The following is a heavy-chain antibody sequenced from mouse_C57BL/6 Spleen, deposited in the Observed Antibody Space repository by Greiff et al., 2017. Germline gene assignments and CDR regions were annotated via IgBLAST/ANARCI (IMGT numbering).Heavy chain of an antibody. D-gene: IGHD1-1*01. CDR1: GYTFTSYW. V-gene: IGHV1-64*01. CDR3: ARGDYGSSYTFDY. Sequence: VKLQQPGAELVKPGASVKLSCTASGYTFTSYWMHWVKQRPGQGLEWLGMIHPNSGSTNYNEKFKSKAILTVDKSSSIAYMQLSRLTSEDSAVYYCARGDYGSSYTFDYWGQGTTLTVSS. CDR2: IHPNSGST. J-gene: IGHJ2*01.